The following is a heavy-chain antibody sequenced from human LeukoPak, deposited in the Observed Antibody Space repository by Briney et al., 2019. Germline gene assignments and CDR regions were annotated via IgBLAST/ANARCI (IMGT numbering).Heavy chain of an antibody. Sequence: GGSLRLSCAASGFTFSSYAMSWVRQAPGKGLEWVSAISGSGGSTYYADSVKGRFTISRDNSKNTLYLQMNSLRAEDTAVYYCAKEGYCSSSSCSVNWFDPWGQGTLVTVSS. CDR1: GFTFSSYA. V-gene: IGHV3-23*01. D-gene: IGHD2-2*01. CDR2: ISGSGGST. CDR3: AKEGYCSSSSCSVNWFDP. J-gene: IGHJ5*02.